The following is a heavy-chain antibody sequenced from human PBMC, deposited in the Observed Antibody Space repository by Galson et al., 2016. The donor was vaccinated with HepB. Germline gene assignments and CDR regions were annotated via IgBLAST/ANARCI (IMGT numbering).Heavy chain of an antibody. V-gene: IGHV4-4*02. CDR3: ARTEFGEVGTTTSMFGY. Sequence: ETLSLTCAVSGGSVSSHNWWRWVRQPPGKGLEWIGEVFHSGSTNYNPSLKSRVTISVDTSKNQFTLKMSSVTAADSAVYYCARTEFGEVGTTTSMFGYWGQGTLVTVSS. D-gene: IGHD3-10*02. CDR2: VFHSGST. J-gene: IGHJ4*02. CDR1: GGSVSSHNW.